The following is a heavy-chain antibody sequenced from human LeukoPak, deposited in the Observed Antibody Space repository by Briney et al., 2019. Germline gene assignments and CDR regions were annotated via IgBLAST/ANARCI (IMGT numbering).Heavy chain of an antibody. D-gene: IGHD6-6*01. CDR3: ARVRIAARPKYYFDY. J-gene: IGHJ4*02. CDR2: IYYSGST. V-gene: IGHV4-39*07. Sequence: SETLSLTCTVSGGSISSSSYYWGWIRQPPGKGLEWIGSIYYSGSTYYNPSLKSRVTISVDTSKNQFSLKLSSVTAADTAVYYCARVRIAARPKYYFDYWGQGTLVTVSS. CDR1: GGSISSSSYY.